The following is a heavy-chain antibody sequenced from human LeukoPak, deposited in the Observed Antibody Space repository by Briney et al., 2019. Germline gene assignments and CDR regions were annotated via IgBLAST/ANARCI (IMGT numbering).Heavy chain of an antibody. D-gene: IGHD5-24*01. CDR3: ASQEMATIGGRNWFDP. Sequence: SETLSLTCTVSGGSISSYYWSWIRQPPGKGLEWIGYIYYSGSTNYNPSLKSRVTISVDTSKNQFSLKLSSVTAADTAVYYCASQEMATIGGRNWFDPWGQGTLVTVSS. CDR2: IYYSGST. V-gene: IGHV4-59*12. CDR1: GGSISSYY. J-gene: IGHJ5*02.